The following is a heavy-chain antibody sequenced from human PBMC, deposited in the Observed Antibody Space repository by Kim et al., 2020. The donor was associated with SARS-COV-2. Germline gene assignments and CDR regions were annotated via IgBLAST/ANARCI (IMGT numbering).Heavy chain of an antibody. V-gene: IGHV1-46*01. D-gene: IGHD3-16*01. J-gene: IGHJ3*02. CDR3: ARWGQPYLDAFDI. Sequence: YAQKFQGRVTMDRDTSTGTVYMELSSLRSEDTAVYYCARWGQPYLDAFDIWGQGTMVTVSS.